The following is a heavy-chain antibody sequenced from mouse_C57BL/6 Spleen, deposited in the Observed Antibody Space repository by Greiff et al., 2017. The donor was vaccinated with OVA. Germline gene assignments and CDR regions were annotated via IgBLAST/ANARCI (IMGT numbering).Heavy chain of an antibody. CDR1: GFTFSSYG. CDR2: ISSGGSYT. Sequence: EVKLVESGGDLVKPGGSLKLSCAASGFTFSSYGMSWVRQTPDKRLAWVATISSGGSYTYYPDSVKGRFTISRDNAKNTLYLQMSSLKSEDTAMDYCARKKGGLLRGMDYWGQGTSVTVSS. J-gene: IGHJ4*01. CDR3: ARKKGGLLRGMDY. V-gene: IGHV5-6*01. D-gene: IGHD1-1*01.